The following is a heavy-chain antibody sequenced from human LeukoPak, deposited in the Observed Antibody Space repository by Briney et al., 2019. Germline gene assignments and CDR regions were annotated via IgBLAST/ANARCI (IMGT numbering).Heavy chain of an antibody. CDR3: ARDRAPYSSGWSGFDY. CDR2: ISFDGSNE. CDR1: GFIFSSYG. V-gene: IGHV3-30*03. Sequence: GGSLRLSCAASGFIFSSYGMHWVRQAPGKGLDWVAVISFDGSNEYYADSVKGRFTISRDNSKDTVFLQMNSLRPKDTAVYYCARDRAPYSSGWSGFDYWGQGTLVSVSS. J-gene: IGHJ4*02. D-gene: IGHD6-19*01.